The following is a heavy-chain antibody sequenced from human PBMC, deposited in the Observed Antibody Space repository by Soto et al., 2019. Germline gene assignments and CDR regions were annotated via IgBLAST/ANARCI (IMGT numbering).Heavy chain of an antibody. V-gene: IGHV1-24*01. D-gene: IGHD6-19*01. Sequence: ASVKVSCKVSGYTLTELSMHWVRQAPGKGLEWMGGFDPEDGETIYAQKFQGRVTMTEDTSTDTAYMELSSLRAEDTAVYYCARSNRRSSGWSHFDYWGQGTLVTVSS. CDR2: FDPEDGET. CDR3: ARSNRRSSGWSHFDY. CDR1: GYTLTELS. J-gene: IGHJ4*02.